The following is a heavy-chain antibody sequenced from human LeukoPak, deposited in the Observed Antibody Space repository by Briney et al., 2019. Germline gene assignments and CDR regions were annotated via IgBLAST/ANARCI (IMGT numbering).Heavy chain of an antibody. Sequence: PTGGSLRLSCAASGFTFSSYAMSWVRQAPGKGLEWVSTLSGRGTTTNYADSVKGRFTISRDNSKNTLYLQMDSLRAEDTAVYYCAKDDDGGCSSTSCYRWFDPWGQGTRVTVSS. J-gene: IGHJ5*02. CDR3: AKDDDGGCSSTSCYRWFDP. CDR2: LSGRGTTT. CDR1: GFTFSSYA. V-gene: IGHV3-23*01. D-gene: IGHD2-2*02.